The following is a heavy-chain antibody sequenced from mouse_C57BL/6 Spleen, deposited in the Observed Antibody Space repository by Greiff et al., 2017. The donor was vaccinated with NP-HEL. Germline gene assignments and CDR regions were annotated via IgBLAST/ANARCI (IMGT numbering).Heavy chain of an antibody. CDR3: ARWDGTYYAMDY. D-gene: IGHD4-1*01. Sequence: VQLQQSGAELVKPGASVKLSCKASGYTFTSYWMHWVKQRPGQGLEWIGMIHPNSGSTNYNEKFKSKATLTVDKSSSTAYMQLSSLTSEDSAVYYCARWDGTYYAMDYWGQGTSVTVSS. CDR1: GYTFTSYW. V-gene: IGHV1-64*01. CDR2: IHPNSGST. J-gene: IGHJ4*01.